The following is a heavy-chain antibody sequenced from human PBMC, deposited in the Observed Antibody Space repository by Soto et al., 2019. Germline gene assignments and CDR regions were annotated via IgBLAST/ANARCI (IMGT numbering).Heavy chain of an antibody. D-gene: IGHD3-10*01. V-gene: IGHV3-7*01. Sequence: EVHLVDSGGGLVQPGGSLRLSCAASGFTFSTYWMTWVRQAPGKGLEWVANIAHDGSETYYVDSVKGRFSISRDNATNSLCLQMNSLRGEDSAVYYCARGGYYYLDWGQGTLVTVSS. CDR3: ARGGYYYLD. CDR1: GFTFSTYW. CDR2: IAHDGSET. J-gene: IGHJ4*02.